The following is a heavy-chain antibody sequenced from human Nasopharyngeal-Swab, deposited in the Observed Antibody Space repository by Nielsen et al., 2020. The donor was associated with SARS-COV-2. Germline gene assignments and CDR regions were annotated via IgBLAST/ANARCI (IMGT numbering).Heavy chain of an antibody. V-gene: IGHV3-33*01. CDR1: GFSFNNFG. Sequence: GESLKISCAASGFSFNNFGMHWVRQAPGKGLEWVALVGNDGSKIYYADSVKGRFTISRDNSKNTLFLEMDSLRAEDTAVYYCARGSSVHAFDVWGQGTEVTVSS. CDR2: VGNDGSKI. J-gene: IGHJ3*01. D-gene: IGHD3-10*01. CDR3: ARGSSVHAFDV.